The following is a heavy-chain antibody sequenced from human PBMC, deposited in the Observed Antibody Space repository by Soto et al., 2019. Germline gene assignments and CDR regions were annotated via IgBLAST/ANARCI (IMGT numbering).Heavy chain of an antibody. CDR1: GGSISNYY. CDR3: ARAVLPATAPFDY. V-gene: IGHV4-59*01. CDR2: IYYSGNT. J-gene: IGHJ4*02. D-gene: IGHD2-2*01. Sequence: QVQLQESGPRLVKPSETLSLTCIVSGGSISNYYWSWIRQPPGKGLEWIGYIYYSGNTNYNPSLQGRVTISVDTSKNQFSLKLSSVTAADTAVYYCARAVLPATAPFDYWGQGTLVTVSS.